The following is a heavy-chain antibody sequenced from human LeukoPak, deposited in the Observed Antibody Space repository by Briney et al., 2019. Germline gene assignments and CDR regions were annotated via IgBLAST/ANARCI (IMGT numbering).Heavy chain of an antibody. CDR2: INTDGSTT. CDR1: GFTFSNDW. J-gene: IGHJ4*02. CDR3: ARGRGGSYHY. D-gene: IGHD1-26*01. Sequence: GGSLRLSCAASGFTFSNDWMHWVRQAPGKGLVWVSRINTDGSTTTYADSVKGRFTISRDNAKNTLFLQMNSLRVEDTAVYYCARGRGGSYHYWGQGTLVTVSS. V-gene: IGHV3-74*01.